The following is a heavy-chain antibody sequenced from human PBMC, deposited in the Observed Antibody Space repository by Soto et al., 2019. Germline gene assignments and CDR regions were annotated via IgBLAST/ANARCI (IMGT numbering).Heavy chain of an antibody. CDR3: ASDSHCDGGNCPMGGFDM. CDR1: GGSVSSHW. D-gene: IGHD2-15*01. V-gene: IGHV5-51*01. Sequence: GEALKISGKGCGGSVSSHWVSWLRQINGKGLEWVGIIYPGNSNTMYSPSFQGQVTISADTALSTTYLQWDTLKPSDTAIYFCASDSHCDGGNCPMGGFDMWGQGTMVTVSS. CDR2: IYPGNSNT. J-gene: IGHJ3*02.